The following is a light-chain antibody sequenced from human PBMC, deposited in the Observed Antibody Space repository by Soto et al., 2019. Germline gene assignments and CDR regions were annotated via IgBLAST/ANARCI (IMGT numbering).Light chain of an antibody. V-gene: IGKV1-13*02. J-gene: IGKJ5*01. Sequence: AIQLTQSPSSLSASVGDRVTITCRASQDIRGALAWYQQKPGKPPKLLIFDVSSLQSGVPSRFSGSGSGTDFTLTISSLQPEDFATYYCQQFNTYPSTFGQGTRLEIK. CDR3: QQFNTYPST. CDR1: QDIRGA. CDR2: DVS.